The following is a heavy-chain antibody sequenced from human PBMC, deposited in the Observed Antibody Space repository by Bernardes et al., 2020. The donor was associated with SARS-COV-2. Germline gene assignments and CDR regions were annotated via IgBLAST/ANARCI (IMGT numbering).Heavy chain of an antibody. D-gene: IGHD3-3*01. V-gene: IGHV3-23*01. CDR2: ISGSGGST. Sequence: SLSLSCAASGFTFSSYAMSWVRQAPGKGLEWVSAISGSGGSTYYADSVKGRFTISRDNSKNTLYLQMNSLRAEDTAVYYCAKGGYDFWSGYYTVAFDIWGQGTMVTVSS. J-gene: IGHJ3*02. CDR1: GFTFSSYA. CDR3: AKGGYDFWSGYYTVAFDI.